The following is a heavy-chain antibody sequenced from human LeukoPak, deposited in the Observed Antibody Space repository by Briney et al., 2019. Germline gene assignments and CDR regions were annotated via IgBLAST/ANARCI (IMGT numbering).Heavy chain of an antibody. V-gene: IGHV3-9*01. Sequence: GGSLRHSCAASGFTLDDYAVLCVRPAPGEGVEGGSGLSWSRGSIDYADSVKGRLTISRANAKNSLYLQMNSLRAEETAMYYGAKALRYFDLPFDYWGQGTLVTVSS. CDR2: LSWSRGSI. J-gene: IGHJ4*02. CDR3: AKALRYFDLPFDY. CDR1: GFTLDDYA. D-gene: IGHD3-9*01.